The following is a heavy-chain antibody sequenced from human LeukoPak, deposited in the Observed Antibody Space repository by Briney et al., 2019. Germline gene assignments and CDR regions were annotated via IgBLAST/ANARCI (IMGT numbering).Heavy chain of an antibody. J-gene: IGHJ4*02. CDR3: ARGFQWRDS. CDR2: IYHSGTT. Sequence: SQTLSLTCAVSGGSMSSGGHSWSWIRQPPGKGLEWIGYIYHSGTTYYNPSLRSRVTISVDTSKNQFSLNLSSVTAADTAVYYCARGFQWRDSWGQGTLVTVSS. V-gene: IGHV4-30-2*01. D-gene: IGHD6-19*01. CDR1: GGSMSSGGHS.